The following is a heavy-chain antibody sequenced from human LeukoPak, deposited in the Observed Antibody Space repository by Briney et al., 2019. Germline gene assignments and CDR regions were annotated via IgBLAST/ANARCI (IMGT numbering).Heavy chain of an antibody. V-gene: IGHV1-69*02. D-gene: IGHD6-19*01. CDR3: ARGTSGWYAGCLSL. J-gene: IGHJ2*01. Sequence: GASVKVSCKASGGTFSSYTISWVRQAPEQGLEWMGRIIPILGIANYAQKFQGRVTITADKSTSTAYMELSSLRSEDTAVYYCARGTSGWYAGCLSLWGRGTLVTVSS. CDR2: IIPILGIA. CDR1: GGTFSSYT.